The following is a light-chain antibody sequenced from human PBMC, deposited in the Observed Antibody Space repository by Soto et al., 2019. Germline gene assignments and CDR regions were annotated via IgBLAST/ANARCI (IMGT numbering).Light chain of an antibody. CDR2: AVS. CDR3: ISYTDRQSYV. V-gene: IGLV2-14*01. CDR1: SSDVGSYDH. J-gene: IGLJ1*01. Sequence: QSALTQPASVSGSPGQSITISCSGTSSDVGSYDHVAWYQQFPGISPKLMIYAVSDRPSGVSDRFSGSKSGITASLTISGLQAEDEADYYCISYTDRQSYVFGTGTKVTVL.